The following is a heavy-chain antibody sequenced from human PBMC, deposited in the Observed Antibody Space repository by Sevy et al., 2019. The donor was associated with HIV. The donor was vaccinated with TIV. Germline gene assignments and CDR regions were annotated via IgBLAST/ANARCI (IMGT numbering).Heavy chain of an antibody. J-gene: IGHJ4*02. CDR2: FTGSGTNT. D-gene: IGHD3-22*01. Sequence: RGSLRLSCAASGFTFSSYAMSWVRQAPGKGLEWVSSFTGSGTNTLYADSVKGRFTISRDNSKNTLYLQMNSLRAEDTAVYYCAKDSILVVGHIDYWGQGTLVTVSS. CDR1: GFTFSSYA. CDR3: AKDSILVVGHIDY. V-gene: IGHV3-23*01.